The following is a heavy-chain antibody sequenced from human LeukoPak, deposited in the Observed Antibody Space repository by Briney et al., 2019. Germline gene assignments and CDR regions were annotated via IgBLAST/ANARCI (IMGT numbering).Heavy chain of an antibody. CDR1: GFTFSSYS. D-gene: IGHD5-12*01. V-gene: IGHV3-21*01. J-gene: IGHJ4*02. CDR3: ARGGGYDYVDY. CDR2: ISSSSSYI. Sequence: GGSLRLSCAASGFTFSSYSMNWVRQAPGKGLEWVSSISSSSSYIYYADSVKGRFTISRDNAKNSLHLQMNSLRAEDTAVYYCARGGGYDYVDYWGQGTLVTVSS.